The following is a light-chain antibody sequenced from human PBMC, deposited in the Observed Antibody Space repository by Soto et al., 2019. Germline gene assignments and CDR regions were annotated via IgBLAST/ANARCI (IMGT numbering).Light chain of an antibody. V-gene: IGKV1-39*01. CDR2: AAS. J-gene: IGKJ1*01. CDR1: RSVSNY. Sequence: EIQMTQSPSSLSASVGDRVTITRRASRSVSNYLNWYQQKPGKAPKLLIYAASSLQSGVPSRFSGSGSGTDFTLTIRSLQPEDFATYYCQQSHSIPLTFGQGTKVDIK. CDR3: QQSHSIPLT.